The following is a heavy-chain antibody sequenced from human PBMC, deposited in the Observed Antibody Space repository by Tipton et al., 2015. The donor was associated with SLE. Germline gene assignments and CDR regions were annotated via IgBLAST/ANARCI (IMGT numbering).Heavy chain of an antibody. J-gene: IGHJ4*02. V-gene: IGHV3-74*01. D-gene: IGHD6-13*01. CDR2: INSDGSST. CDR1: GFTFSSYW. CDR3: AKARWSIAAAGGEFDY. Sequence: SLRLSCAASGFTFSSYWMHWVRQAPGKGLVWVSRINSDGSSTSYADSVKGRFTISRDNAKNTLYLQMNSLRAEDTAVYYCAKARWSIAAAGGEFDYWGQGTLVTVSS.